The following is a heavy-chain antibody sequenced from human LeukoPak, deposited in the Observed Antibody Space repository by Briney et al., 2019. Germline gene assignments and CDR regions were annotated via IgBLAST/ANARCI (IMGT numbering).Heavy chain of an antibody. D-gene: IGHD3-22*01. CDR2: INHGEST. J-gene: IGHJ6*02. CDR1: GGSFSGYY. Sequence: PSETLSLTCAVSGGSFSGYYWYWIRQPPGKGLEWIGEINHGESTNYNPSLKSRATLSVDTSKNQFSLKLTSVAAADTAVYYCARGRTYYYDTSGYYPSIYYGMDVWGQGTTVIVSS. CDR3: ARGRTYYYDTSGYYPSIYYGMDV. V-gene: IGHV4-34*01.